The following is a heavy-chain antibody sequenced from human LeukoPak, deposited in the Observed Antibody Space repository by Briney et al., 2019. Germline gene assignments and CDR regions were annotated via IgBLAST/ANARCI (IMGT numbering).Heavy chain of an antibody. V-gene: IGHV3-11*04. D-gene: IGHD3-22*01. J-gene: IGHJ4*02. CDR1: GFTFSDYY. CDR3: ASDLTMMSSDY. Sequence: GGSLRLSCAASGFTFSDYYMSWIRQAPGKWLEWVSYISSSGSTIYYADSVKGRFTISRDNAKNSLYLQMNSLRAEDTAVYYCASDLTMMSSDYWGQGTLVTVSS. CDR2: ISSSGSTI.